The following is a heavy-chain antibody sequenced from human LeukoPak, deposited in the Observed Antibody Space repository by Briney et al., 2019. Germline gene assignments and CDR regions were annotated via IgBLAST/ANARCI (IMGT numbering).Heavy chain of an antibody. D-gene: IGHD3-22*01. J-gene: IGHJ3*02. CDR3: ARAGLWDHSDSSGYHNAAFDI. CDR1: GYSLTGYY. Sequence: ASVKVSCKASGYSLTGYYMHWVRQAPGQGLEWMGWIKPNSGGTNYAQKFQGRVTMIRDTSISTAYMELSRLTSDDTAVFYCARAGLWDHSDSSGYHNAAFDIWGQGTMVTVSS. CDR2: IKPNSGGT. V-gene: IGHV1-2*02.